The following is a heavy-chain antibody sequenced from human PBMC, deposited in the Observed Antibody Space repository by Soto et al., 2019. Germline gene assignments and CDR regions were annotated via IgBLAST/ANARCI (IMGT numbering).Heavy chain of an antibody. Sequence: SETLSLTCTVSGDSISNGHYYWSWIRQHPGKGLEWIGYIHHSGRTNYNPSLQSRVIMSVDTFKNQFSLKLGSVTAADTAIYYCAGPSGCKDGSCLYYFDYWGKGTLVTVSS. CDR1: GDSISNGHYY. CDR2: IHHSGRT. J-gene: IGHJ4*02. V-gene: IGHV4-31*03. D-gene: IGHD3-16*01. CDR3: AGPSGCKDGSCLYYFDY.